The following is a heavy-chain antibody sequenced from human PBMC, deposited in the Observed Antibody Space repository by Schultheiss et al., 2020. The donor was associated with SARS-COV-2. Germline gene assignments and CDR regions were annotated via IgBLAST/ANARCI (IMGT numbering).Heavy chain of an antibody. D-gene: IGHD4-17*01. J-gene: IGHJ5*02. CDR2: IYTSGST. Sequence: SETLSLTCTVSGGSISSGGYYWSWIRQHPGKGLEWIGRIYTSGSTNYNPSLKSRVTISVDTSKNQFSLKLSSVTAADTAVYYCARGSGDYGGWLDPWGQGTLVTVSS. V-gene: IGHV4-61*02. CDR3: ARGSGDYGGWLDP. CDR1: GGSISSGGYY.